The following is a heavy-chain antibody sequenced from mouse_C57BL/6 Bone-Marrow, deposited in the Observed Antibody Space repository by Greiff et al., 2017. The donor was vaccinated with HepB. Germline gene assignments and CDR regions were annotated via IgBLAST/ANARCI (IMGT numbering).Heavy chain of an antibody. J-gene: IGHJ3*01. CDR1: GYTFTSYW. D-gene: IGHD2-3*01. CDR3: AISVVIYDGYYGGFAY. V-gene: IGHV1-74*01. CDR2: IHPSDSDT. Sequence: VQLQQPGAELVKPGASVKVSCKASGYTFTSYWMHWVKQRPGQGLEWIGRIHPSDSDTNYNQKFKGKATLTVDKSSSTAYMQLSSLTSEDSAVYYFAISVVIYDGYYGGFAYWGQGTLVTVSA.